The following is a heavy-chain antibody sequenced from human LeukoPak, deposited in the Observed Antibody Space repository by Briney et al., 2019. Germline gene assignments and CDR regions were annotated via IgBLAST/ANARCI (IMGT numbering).Heavy chain of an antibody. CDR1: GGSISSGDYY. D-gene: IGHD5-12*01. Sequence: SETLSLTCTVSGGSISSGDYYWSWIRQPPGKGLEWIGYIYYSGSTYYNPSLKSRVTISVDRSKNQFSLKLSSVTAADTAVYYCARGYSGYVFDYWGQGTLVPVSS. CDR3: ARGYSGYVFDY. J-gene: IGHJ4*02. V-gene: IGHV4-30-4*01. CDR2: IYYSGST.